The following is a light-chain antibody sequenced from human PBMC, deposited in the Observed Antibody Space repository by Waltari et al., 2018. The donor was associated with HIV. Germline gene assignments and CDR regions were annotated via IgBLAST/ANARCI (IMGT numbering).Light chain of an antibody. Sequence: DIQMTQSPSSLSASVGDRFTITCQASQDISNYLNWYQQKPGKAPKLLIYDASNLETGVPSRFSGSGSGTDFTFTISSLQPEDIATYYCQQYDNLLSFGQGTKLEIK. CDR3: QQYDNLLS. CDR1: QDISNY. CDR2: DAS. V-gene: IGKV1-33*01. J-gene: IGKJ2*01.